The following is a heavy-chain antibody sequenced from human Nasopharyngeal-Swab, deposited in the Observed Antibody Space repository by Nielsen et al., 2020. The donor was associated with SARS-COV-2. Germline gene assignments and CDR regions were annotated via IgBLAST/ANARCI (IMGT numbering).Heavy chain of an antibody. J-gene: IGHJ4*02. V-gene: IGHV3-30*18. CDR3: AKDGEDYGSGTSYFDY. CDR2: ISYDGSNK. CDR1: GFTFSRYG. D-gene: IGHD3-10*01. Sequence: GESLKISCAASGFTFSRYGMHWVRQAPGKGLEWVAVISYDGSNKYYADSVKGRFTISRDNSKNTLYLQMNSLRAEDTAVYYCAKDGEDYGSGTSYFDYWGQGTLVTVSS.